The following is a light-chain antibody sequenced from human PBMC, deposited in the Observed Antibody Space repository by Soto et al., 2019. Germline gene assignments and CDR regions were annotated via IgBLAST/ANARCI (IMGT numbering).Light chain of an antibody. V-gene: IGKV3D-15*01. Sequence: ELVMTQSPATLSVYPGERATLSCRASQSVSDNLAWYQQKPGQAPRLLIYGASHRATGIPATFSGSGSGTEFTLTISSLQSEDFAIYYCQQYNNWPRTFGQGTKVDI. CDR1: QSVSDN. CDR2: GAS. J-gene: IGKJ1*01. CDR3: QQYNNWPRT.